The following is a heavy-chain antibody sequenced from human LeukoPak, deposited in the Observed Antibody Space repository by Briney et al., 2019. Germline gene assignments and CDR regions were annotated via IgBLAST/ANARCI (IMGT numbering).Heavy chain of an antibody. D-gene: IGHD1-26*01. J-gene: IGHJ3*02. CDR2: IRSKAYGGTT. CDR1: GFTFGDYA. Sequence: GGSLRLSCTASGFTFGDYAMSWFRQAPGKGLEWVGFIRSKAYGGTTEYAASVKGRFTISRDDSKSIAYLQMNSLKTEDTAVYYCTRVSVVGAFDIWGQGTMVTVSS. CDR3: TRVSVVGAFDI. V-gene: IGHV3-49*03.